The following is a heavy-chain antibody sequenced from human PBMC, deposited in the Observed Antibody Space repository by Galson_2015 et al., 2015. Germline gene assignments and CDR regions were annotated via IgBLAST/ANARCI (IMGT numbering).Heavy chain of an antibody. CDR3: STLSTAGPHFFDY. Sequence: SLRLSCAASGFTFSSYALHWVRQAPGKGLEWLAAITSDGASAYYPDSGRGRFTISRDNAQNTLFLEMNSLRVDDTAIYFCSTLSTAGPHFFDYWGQGTLVTVSS. D-gene: IGHD5/OR15-5a*01. V-gene: IGHV3-30-3*01. CDR1: GFTFSSYA. CDR2: ITSDGASA. J-gene: IGHJ4*02.